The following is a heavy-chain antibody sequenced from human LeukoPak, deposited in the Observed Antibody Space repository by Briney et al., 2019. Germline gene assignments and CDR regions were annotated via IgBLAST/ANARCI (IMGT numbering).Heavy chain of an antibody. J-gene: IGHJ6*03. CDR1: GFTLSRYS. CDR3: ARAATIMGYYYYYYMDV. D-gene: IGHD5-12*01. V-gene: IGHV3-21*04. Sequence: PGGSLRLSCAASGFTLSRYSMNWVRQAPGKGLEWVSSISSGSSYIYYAGSVKGRFTISRDNAKNSLYLQMNSLRAEDTAVYYCARAATIMGYYYYYYMDVWGKGTTVTISS. CDR2: ISSGSSYI.